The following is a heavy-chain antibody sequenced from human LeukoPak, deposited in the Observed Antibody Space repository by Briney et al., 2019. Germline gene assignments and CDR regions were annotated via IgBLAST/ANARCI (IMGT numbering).Heavy chain of an antibody. CDR1: GFTFSSYG. V-gene: IGHV3-30*02. CDR2: IRYDGSKK. CDR3: AKGGSWVVTAIFLFDY. D-gene: IGHD2-21*02. Sequence: GGSLRLSCAASGFTFSSYGMHWVRQAPGKGLEWVTFIRYDGSKKYYADSVKGRFTISRDNSKNTLYLQMNSLRAEDTAVYYCAKGGSWVVTAIFLFDYWGQGTLVTVSS. J-gene: IGHJ4*02.